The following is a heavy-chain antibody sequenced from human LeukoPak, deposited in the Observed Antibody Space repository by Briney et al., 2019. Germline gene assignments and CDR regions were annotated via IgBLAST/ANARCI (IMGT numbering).Heavy chain of an antibody. CDR1: GFTFGDYA. J-gene: IGHJ5*02. D-gene: IGHD3-10*01. V-gene: IGHV3-49*04. Sequence: GGSLRLSCTASGFTFGDYAKSWVRQAPGKGLEWVGFIRSKAYGGTTEYAASVKGRFTISRDDSKSIAYLQMNSLKTEDTAVYYCTLVWFGELFPVWFDPWGQGTLVPVSS. CDR3: TLVWFGELFPVWFDP. CDR2: IRSKAYGGTT.